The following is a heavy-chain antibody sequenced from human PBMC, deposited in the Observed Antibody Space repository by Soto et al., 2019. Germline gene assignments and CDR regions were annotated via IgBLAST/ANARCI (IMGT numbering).Heavy chain of an antibody. D-gene: IGHD2-15*01. CDR2: ISVGGGSI. V-gene: IGHV3-48*02. Sequence: EVQLVESGGGLVQPGGSLRVSCVASGFTFSSYALNWVRQAPGKGLEWDSYISVGGGSIFYADSVKGRFTISRGDATNSLYLQMTSLRDEDTAVYYCVRDQRWAFDFWGQGTMVTVSS. CDR3: VRDQRWAFDF. J-gene: IGHJ3*01. CDR1: GFTFSSYA.